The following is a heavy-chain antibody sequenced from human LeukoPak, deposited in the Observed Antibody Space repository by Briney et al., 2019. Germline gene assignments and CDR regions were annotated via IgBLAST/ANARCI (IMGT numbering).Heavy chain of an antibody. CDR3: ARVRGATLSHHYFDY. CDR2: IIGSGDLI. CDR1: GFTFSSYS. J-gene: IGHJ4*02. V-gene: IGHV3-48*02. Sequence: GGSLRLSCAASGFTFSSYSMNWVRQAPGKGLEWVSFIIGSGDLIYYADSVKGRFTISRDNAKNSLYLQMNSLRDEHTAVYYCARVRGATLSHHYFDYWGQGALVTVSS. D-gene: IGHD1-26*01.